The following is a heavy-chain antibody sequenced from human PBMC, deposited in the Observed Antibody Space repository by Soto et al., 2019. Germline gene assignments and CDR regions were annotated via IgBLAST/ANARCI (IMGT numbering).Heavy chain of an antibody. Sequence: QVQLVQSGAEVKKPGASVKVSCKASGYTFTSYAMHWVRQAPGQRLEWMGWINAGNGNTKYSQKFQGRVTITRDTSASTAYMELSSLRSEDTAVYYCARGNIYGWAWIAFGPYFDYWGQGTLVTVSS. V-gene: IGHV1-3*01. J-gene: IGHJ4*02. CDR3: ARGNIYGWAWIAFGPYFDY. CDR1: GYTFTSYA. CDR2: INAGNGNT. D-gene: IGHD2-21*01.